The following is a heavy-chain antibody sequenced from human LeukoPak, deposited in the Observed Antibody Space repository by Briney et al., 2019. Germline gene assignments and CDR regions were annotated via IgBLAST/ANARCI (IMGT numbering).Heavy chain of an antibody. D-gene: IGHD3-10*01. Sequence: GGSLRLSCAASGFTFSSYAMSWVRQAPGKGLEWVSAISGSGGSTYYADSVKGRFTIFRDNSKDTVSLQMHSLRAEDTATYYCAKDDGWLYYNDWGQGTLVTVSS. CDR2: ISGSGGST. CDR3: AKDDGWLYYND. CDR1: GFTFSSYA. J-gene: IGHJ4*02. V-gene: IGHV3-23*01.